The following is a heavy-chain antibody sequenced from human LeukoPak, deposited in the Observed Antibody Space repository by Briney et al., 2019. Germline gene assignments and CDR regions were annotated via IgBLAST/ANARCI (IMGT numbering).Heavy chain of an antibody. CDR2: ISGNSGDT. J-gene: IGHJ4*02. Sequence: GGSLRLSCAASGFTFSDSYMAWVRQAPGKGLEWLSYISGNSGDTNYADSVKGRFTISRDNAENSLYLQMNSLRVEDTAVYYCARDPRTVRIWGQGTLVTVSS. CDR1: GFTFSDSY. D-gene: IGHD1-1*01. CDR3: ARDPRTVRI. V-gene: IGHV3-11*06.